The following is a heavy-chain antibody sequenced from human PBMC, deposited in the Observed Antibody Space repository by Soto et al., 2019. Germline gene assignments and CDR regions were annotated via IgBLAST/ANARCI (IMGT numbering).Heavy chain of an antibody. CDR2: IFHTGST. Sequence: PSETLSLTCSVSDGSSTGYHWTWILQPPGQGLEWIAYIFHTGSTFYTSSLKPRVSISVDRSKNQFSLKLKSVTETDTAVYYCARVKVGDLFRFNWFFDPWGRGTLVTVSS. J-gene: IGHJ2*01. D-gene: IGHD3-3*01. CDR1: DGSSTGYH. V-gene: IGHV4-59*04. CDR3: ARVKVGDLFRFNWFFDP.